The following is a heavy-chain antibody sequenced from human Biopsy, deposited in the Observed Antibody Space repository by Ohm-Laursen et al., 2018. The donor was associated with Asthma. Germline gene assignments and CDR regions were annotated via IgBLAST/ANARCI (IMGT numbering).Heavy chain of an antibody. CDR3: ARAVDYSHYYGIDV. CDR2: ISVYNGNT. CDR1: GYTFNSAG. Sequence: ATVKISCKTSGYTFNSAGITWVRQAPGQGLEWVGWISVYNGNTKVAQKLQDRVTMITDTSTSTAYMELRSLRSDDTAVYFCARAVDYSHYYGIDVWGQGTTVTVS. V-gene: IGHV1-18*01. J-gene: IGHJ6*02. D-gene: IGHD3-10*01.